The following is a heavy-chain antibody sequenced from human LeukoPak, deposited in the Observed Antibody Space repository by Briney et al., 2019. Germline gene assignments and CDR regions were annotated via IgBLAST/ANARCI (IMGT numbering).Heavy chain of an antibody. Sequence: ASVKVSCKASGYTFTSYDINWVRQATGQGLEWMGWMNPNSGNTGYAQKFQGRVTMTRNTSISTAYMELSSLRSEDTAVYYCATERPSGLSSGSVPYFDHWGQGTLVTVSS. CDR1: GYTFTSYD. J-gene: IGHJ4*02. V-gene: IGHV1-8*01. D-gene: IGHD3-10*01. CDR3: ATERPSGLSSGSVPYFDH. CDR2: MNPNSGNT.